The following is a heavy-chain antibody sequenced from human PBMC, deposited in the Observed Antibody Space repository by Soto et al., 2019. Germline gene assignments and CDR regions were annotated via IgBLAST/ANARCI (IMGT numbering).Heavy chain of an antibody. CDR1: GFTFSSYA. Sequence: GGSLRLSCAASGFTFSSYAMSWVRQAPGKGLEWVSAISGSGGSTYYADSVKGRFTISRDNSKNTLYLQMNSLRAEDTAVYYCAKRGGYDYVWGSPYYFDYWGQGTLVTVSS. CDR3: AKRGGYDYVWGSPYYFDY. V-gene: IGHV3-23*01. CDR2: ISGSGGST. J-gene: IGHJ4*02. D-gene: IGHD3-16*01.